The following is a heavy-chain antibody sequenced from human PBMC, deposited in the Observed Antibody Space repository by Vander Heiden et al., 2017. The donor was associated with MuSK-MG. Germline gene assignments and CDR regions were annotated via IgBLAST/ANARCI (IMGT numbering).Heavy chain of an antibody. CDR3: AREDCGAARRDFDY. CDR1: GFTFSTYS. V-gene: IGHV3-48*01. Sequence: EVQLVESGGGLVQPGGSLRLSCAASGFTFSTYSMNWVRQAPGKGLEWVSYISSSSSAIYYADAVKGRFTISRDNAKNSLYLQMSSLRAEDTAVYYCAREDCGAARRDFDYWGQGTLVTVSS. D-gene: IGHD6-6*01. J-gene: IGHJ4*02. CDR2: ISSSSSAI.